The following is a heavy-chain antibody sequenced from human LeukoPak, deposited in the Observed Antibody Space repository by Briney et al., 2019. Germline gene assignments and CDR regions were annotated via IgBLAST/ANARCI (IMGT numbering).Heavy chain of an antibody. CDR2: SNPSGSST. Sequence: ASVKVSCKASGYTFSNYYIHWVRQAPGQGLEWMGVSNPSGSSTTYAQNFQGRVTMTRDTSTSTVYMELSSLRSEDTAVYYCASSTVTTSYYFDYWRQGTLVTVSS. V-gene: IGHV1-46*01. CDR3: ASSTVTTSYYFDY. CDR1: GYTFSNYY. J-gene: IGHJ4*02. D-gene: IGHD4-17*01.